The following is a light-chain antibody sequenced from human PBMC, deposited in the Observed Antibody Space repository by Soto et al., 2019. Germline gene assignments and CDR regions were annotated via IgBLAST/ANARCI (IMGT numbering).Light chain of an antibody. J-gene: IGLJ1*01. CDR1: TSDVGGSNY. CDR3: SSYTSSSTPYV. Sequence: QSALTQPASVSGSPGQSITISCTGTTSDVGGSNYVSWFQHHPGKAPKLVIYEVSNRPSGVSNRFSGSKSGNTASLTISGLQAEDEADYYCSSYTSSSTPYVFGTGTKLTVL. V-gene: IGLV2-14*01. CDR2: EVS.